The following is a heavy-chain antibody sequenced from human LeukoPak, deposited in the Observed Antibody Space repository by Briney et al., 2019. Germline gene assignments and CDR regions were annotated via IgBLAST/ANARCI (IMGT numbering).Heavy chain of an antibody. V-gene: IGHV1-18*01. CDR2: ISAYNGNT. D-gene: IGHD3-9*01. Sequence: GASVKVSCKASGYTFTSYGISWVRQAPGQGLEWMGWISAYNGNTNYAQKLQGRVTMTTDTSTSTAYMELRSLRSDDTAVYYCARVGYYDILTGPTEPLDYWGQGTLVTVSS. CDR3: ARVGYYDILTGPTEPLDY. CDR1: GYTFTSYG. J-gene: IGHJ4*02.